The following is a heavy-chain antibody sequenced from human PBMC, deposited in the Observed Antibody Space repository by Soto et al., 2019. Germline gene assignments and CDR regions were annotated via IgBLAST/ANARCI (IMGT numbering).Heavy chain of an antibody. CDR2: ISYDGSNK. V-gene: IGHV3-30-3*01. Sequence: SLRLSCAASGSTFSSYAMHWVRQAPGKGLEWVAVISYDGSNKYYADSVKGRFTISRDNSKNTLYLQMNSLRAEDTAVYYCASEEGDCSSTSCYTVFDYWGQGTLVTVS. D-gene: IGHD2-2*02. CDR3: ASEEGDCSSTSCYTVFDY. CDR1: GSTFSSYA. J-gene: IGHJ4*02.